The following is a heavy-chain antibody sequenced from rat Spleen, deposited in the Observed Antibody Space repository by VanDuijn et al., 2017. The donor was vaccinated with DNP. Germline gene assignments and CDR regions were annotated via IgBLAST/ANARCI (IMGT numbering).Heavy chain of an antibody. V-gene: IGHV5-7*01. D-gene: IGHD1-4*01. J-gene: IGHJ3*01. CDR1: GFTFSDYY. CDR2: ISTSGSRA. Sequence: EVQLVESDGGLVQPGRSLKLSCAASGFTFSDYYMAWVRQAPKKGLEWVATISTSGSRAYYPDSVKGRFTIPRDDAKSSLYLQMNNLRSEDTAMYYCVSGGPGINQGNWFVYWGQGTLVTVSS. CDR3: VSGGPGINQGNWFVY.